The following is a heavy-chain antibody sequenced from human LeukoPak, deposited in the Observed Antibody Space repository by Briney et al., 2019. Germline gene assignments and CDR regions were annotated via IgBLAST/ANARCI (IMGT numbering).Heavy chain of an antibody. CDR2: IRYDGSNK. V-gene: IGHV3-30*02. CDR1: GFTFSSYG. Sequence: GGSLRLSFAASGFTFSSYGMHWVRQAPGKGLEWVAFIRYDGSNKYYADSVKGRFTISRDNSKNTLYLQMNSLRAEDTAVYYCAKETPYYDILTGYPPHDYWGQGTLVTVSS. J-gene: IGHJ4*02. CDR3: AKETPYYDILTGYPPHDY. D-gene: IGHD3-9*01.